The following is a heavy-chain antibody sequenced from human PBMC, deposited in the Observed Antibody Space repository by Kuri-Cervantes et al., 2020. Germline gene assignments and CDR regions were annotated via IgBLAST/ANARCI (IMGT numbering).Heavy chain of an antibody. J-gene: IGHJ3*02. CDR2: INPIDGGT. V-gene: IGHV1-8*02. D-gene: IGHD3-10*01. CDR3: ARVSTLLWFGEFHLDAFDI. Sequence: ASVKVSCKASGGTFSSYAISWVRQAPGQGLEWMGIINPIDGGTTYAQKFQGRVTMTRNTSISTAYMELSSLRSEDTAVYYCARVSTLLWFGEFHLDAFDIWGQGTMVTVSS. CDR1: GGTFSSYA.